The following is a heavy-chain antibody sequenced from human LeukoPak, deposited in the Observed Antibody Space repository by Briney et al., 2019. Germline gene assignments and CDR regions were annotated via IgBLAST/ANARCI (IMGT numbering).Heavy chain of an antibody. CDR3: ARVTGGSGSYYSPLHYYFDY. CDR1: GGSISSGDYY. Sequence: PSETLSLTCTVSGGSISSGDYYWSWIRQPPGKGLEWIGYIYYSGSTYYNPSLKSRVTISVDTSKNQFSLKLSSATAADTAVYYCARVTGGSGSYYSPLHYYFDYWGQGTLVTVSS. CDR2: IYYSGST. D-gene: IGHD3-10*01. J-gene: IGHJ4*02. V-gene: IGHV4-30-4*01.